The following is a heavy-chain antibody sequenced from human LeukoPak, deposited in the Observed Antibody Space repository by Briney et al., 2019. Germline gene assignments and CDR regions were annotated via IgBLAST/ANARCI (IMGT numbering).Heavy chain of an antibody. CDR1: GFTFSDYY. J-gene: IGHJ5*02. CDR2: ISSSGSTI. Sequence: PGGSLRLSCAASGFTFSDYYMSWIRQAPGKGLEWVSYISSSGSTIYYADSVKGRFTISRDSAKNSLYLQMNSLRAEDTAVYYCARGPPQYIVVVPAAIWFDPWGQGTLVTVSS. CDR3: ARGPPQYIVVVPAAIWFDP. D-gene: IGHD2-2*01. V-gene: IGHV3-11*04.